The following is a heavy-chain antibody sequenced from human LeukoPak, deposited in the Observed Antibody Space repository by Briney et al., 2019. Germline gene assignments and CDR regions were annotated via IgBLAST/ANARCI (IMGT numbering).Heavy chain of an antibody. CDR3: AKWAFYDFWSGYYWYYFDY. V-gene: IGHV3-23*01. D-gene: IGHD3-3*01. J-gene: IGHJ4*02. CDR1: GFTFSSYA. Sequence: GGSLRLSCAASGFTFSSYAMSWVRQAPGKGLEWVSAISGSGGSTYYADSVKGRFIISRDNSKNTLYLQMTSLRAEDTAVYYCAKWAFYDFWSGYYWYYFDYWGQGTLVTVSS. CDR2: ISGSGGST.